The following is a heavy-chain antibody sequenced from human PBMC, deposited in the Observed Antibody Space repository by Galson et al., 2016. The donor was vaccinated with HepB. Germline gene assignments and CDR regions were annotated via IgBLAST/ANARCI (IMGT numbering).Heavy chain of an antibody. CDR3: ARKSDTYRYDGDL. J-gene: IGHJ5*02. Sequence: SLRLSCAASGFTFSRYWMSWVRQVPGKGLEWITNIVPDGRDKSYVDSVEGRFTISRDNARNSLYLQMNSLRVDDTAVYYCARKSDTYRYDGDLWGQGTLVTVSS. D-gene: IGHD3-16*02. CDR2: IVPDGRDK. CDR1: GFTFSRYW. V-gene: IGHV3-7*03.